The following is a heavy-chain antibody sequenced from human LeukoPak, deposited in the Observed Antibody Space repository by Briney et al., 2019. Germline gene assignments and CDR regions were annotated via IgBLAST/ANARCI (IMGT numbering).Heavy chain of an antibody. V-gene: IGHV4-38-2*02. J-gene: IGHJ4*02. CDR3: AREGGMVAAKAN. CDR2: IYHSGST. Sequence: PSETLSLTCTVSGYSISSGYYWGWIRQPPGKGLEWIGSIYHSGSTYYNPSLKSRVTISVDTSKNQFSLKLSSVTAADTAVYYCAREGGMVAAKANWGQGTLVTVSS. CDR1: GYSISSGYY. D-gene: IGHD2-15*01.